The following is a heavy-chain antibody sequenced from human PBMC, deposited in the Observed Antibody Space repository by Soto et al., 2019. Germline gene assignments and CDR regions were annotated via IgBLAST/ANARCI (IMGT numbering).Heavy chain of an antibody. Sequence: SETLSLTCTVSGGSISSYYWSWIRQPPGKGLEWIGYIYYSGSTNYNPSLKSRVTISVDTSKNQFSLKLSSVTAADTAVYYCARQRYFSIMIRYGQWFDLWGNGT. D-gene: IGHD3-16*01. CDR1: GGSISSYY. J-gene: IGHJ6*03. CDR2: IYYSGST. CDR3: ARQRYFSIMIRYGQWFDL. V-gene: IGHV4-59*08.